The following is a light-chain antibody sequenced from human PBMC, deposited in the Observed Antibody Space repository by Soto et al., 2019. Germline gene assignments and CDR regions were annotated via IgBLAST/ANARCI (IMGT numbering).Light chain of an antibody. CDR1: SGHSSYI. V-gene: IGLV4-60*03. CDR3: ETWDSNTWV. J-gene: IGLJ3*02. Sequence: QPVLTQSSSASASLGSSVTLTCTLSSGHSSYIIAWHQQQPGKAPRYLMKLEGSGSYNKGSGVPDRFSGSSSGADRYLTSSNLQSEDEADYYCETWDSNTWVFGGGTKLTVL. CDR2: LEGSGSY.